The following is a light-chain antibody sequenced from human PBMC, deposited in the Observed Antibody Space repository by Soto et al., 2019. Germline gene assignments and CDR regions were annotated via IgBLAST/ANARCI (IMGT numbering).Light chain of an antibody. CDR1: QSVSSSY. J-gene: IGKJ2*01. CDR3: QQYGSPT. Sequence: EIVLTQSPGTLSLSPGERATLSCRASQSVSSSYLAWYQQKPGQAPRLLIYGASSRATGIPERFSGSGSGTDFTLTISRLEPEDFAVYYCQQYGSPTFGQGTKLEIK. CDR2: GAS. V-gene: IGKV3-20*01.